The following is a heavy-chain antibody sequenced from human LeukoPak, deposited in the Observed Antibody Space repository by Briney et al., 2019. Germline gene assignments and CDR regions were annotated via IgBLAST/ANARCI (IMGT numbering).Heavy chain of an antibody. V-gene: IGHV3-30*19. CDR2: ILYDGSNK. CDR1: GFSFSDYG. CDR3: ARNHYGYYMDV. J-gene: IGHJ6*03. Sequence: GGSLRLSCAASGFSFSDYGMHWVRQAPGKGLEWVAFILYDGSNKYYADSVKGRFTISRDNSKNTLYVQMNSLRPEDTAVYYCARNHYGYYMDVWGKGTTVTISS.